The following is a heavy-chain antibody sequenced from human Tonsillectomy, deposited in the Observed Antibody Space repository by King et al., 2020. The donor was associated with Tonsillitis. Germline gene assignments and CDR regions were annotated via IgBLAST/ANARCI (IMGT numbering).Heavy chain of an antibody. V-gene: IGHV3-9*01. J-gene: IGHJ4*02. Sequence: VQLVESGGGLVQPGRSLRLSCATSGFTFDDYAMRWVRQAPGKGLEWVSGIRWNSGLIGYADSVKGRFTISRDNAKNSLYLQMNSLRAEDTALYYCTKAPLNGHYVGYFDHWGQGTLVTVSS. D-gene: IGHD4-17*01. CDR1: GFTFDDYA. CDR3: TKAPLNGHYVGYFDH. CDR2: IRWNSGLI.